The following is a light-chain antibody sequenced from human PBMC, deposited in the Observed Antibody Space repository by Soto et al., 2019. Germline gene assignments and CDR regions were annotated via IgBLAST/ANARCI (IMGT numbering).Light chain of an antibody. CDR1: SSNIGNNY. CDR2: RNN. CDR3: AAWDDSLSGVV. Sequence: QSVLTQPPSASGTPGQRVTISCSGTSSNIGNNYVCWYQHLPGTAPKLLIYRNNQRPSGVPDRFSGSKSGTSASLAISGLRSDDVADYYCAAWDDSLSGVVFGGGTKLTVL. V-gene: IGLV1-47*01. J-gene: IGLJ2*01.